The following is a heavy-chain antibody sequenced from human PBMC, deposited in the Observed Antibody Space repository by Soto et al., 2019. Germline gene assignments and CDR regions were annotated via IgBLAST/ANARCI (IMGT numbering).Heavy chain of an antibody. D-gene: IGHD2-15*01. CDR3: ARVHCSAGTCLDGLDF. CDR2: IYYRSKWIH. V-gene: IGHV6-1*01. CDR1: GDSDSSNGAC. Sequence: SQTLSLPCVISGDSDSSNGACWNWIRQSPSRGLQWMGRIYYRSKWIHDYAAYVESRMAINPDTSRNQFSLQLNYVTPEDTAVYYCARVHCSAGTCLDGLDFWGQGTTVTVSS. J-gene: IGHJ6*02.